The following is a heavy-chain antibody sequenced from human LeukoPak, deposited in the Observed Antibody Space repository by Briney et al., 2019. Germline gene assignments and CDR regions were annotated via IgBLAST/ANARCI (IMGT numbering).Heavy chain of an antibody. D-gene: IGHD3-10*01. CDR1: GGSISTSNYY. CDR3: ASRTRFGELRFDY. Sequence: SETLSLTCTVSGGSISTSNYYWGWIRQPPGTGLEWIGSIYYTGSTYYNPSLNSRVTVSVDTSKNQFSLKLSSVTAADTAVYYCASRTRFGELRFDYWGREPWSPSPQ. J-gene: IGHJ4*02. CDR2: IYYTGST. V-gene: IGHV4-39*01.